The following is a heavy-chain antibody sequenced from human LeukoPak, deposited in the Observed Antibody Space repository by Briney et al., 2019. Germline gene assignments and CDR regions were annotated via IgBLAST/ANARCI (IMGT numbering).Heavy chain of an antibody. D-gene: IGHD6-19*01. CDR3: ASALYSSGWALDY. J-gene: IGHJ4*02. CDR1: GFTVSSNY. V-gene: IGHV3-53*01. CDR2: IYSGGST. Sequence: GGSLRLSCAASGFTVSSNYMSWVRQAPGKGLEWVSVIYSGGSTYYADSVKGRFTISRDNSKNTLYLQMNNLRAEDTAVYYCASALYSSGWALDYWGQGTLVTVSS.